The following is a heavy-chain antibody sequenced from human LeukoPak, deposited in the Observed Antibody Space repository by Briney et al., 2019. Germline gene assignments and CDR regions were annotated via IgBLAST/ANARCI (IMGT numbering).Heavy chain of an antibody. J-gene: IGHJ5*02. D-gene: IGHD2-2*03. V-gene: IGHV4-30-4*08. Sequence: SQTLSLTCTVSGGSISSGDYYWSWIRQPPGKGLEWIGYIYYSGSTYYNPSLKSRVTISVDTSKNQFSLKLSSVTAADTAVYYCARDVGYCSGTSCYNWFDPWGQGTLVTVSS. CDR1: GGSISSGDYY. CDR2: IYYSGST. CDR3: ARDVGYCSGTSCYNWFDP.